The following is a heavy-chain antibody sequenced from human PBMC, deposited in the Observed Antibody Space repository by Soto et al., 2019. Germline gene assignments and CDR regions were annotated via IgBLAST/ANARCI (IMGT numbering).Heavy chain of an antibody. CDR2: IIPVFGTA. D-gene: IGHD3-22*01. CDR3: ARGAPYYYDSSGYYYVSKFEY. J-gene: IGHJ4*02. Sequence: QVQLVQSGAEVKKPGSSVKVSCKASGGTFSSYAISWVRQAPGQGLEWMGGIIPVFGTANYAQKFQGRVTITADESTNTAYRGLNSLRSEDTAVYYCARGAPYYYDSSGYYYVSKFEYWGQGTLVTVSS. V-gene: IGHV1-69*01. CDR1: GGTFSSYA.